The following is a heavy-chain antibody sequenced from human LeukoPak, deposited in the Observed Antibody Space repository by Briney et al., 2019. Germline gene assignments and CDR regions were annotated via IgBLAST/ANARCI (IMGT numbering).Heavy chain of an antibody. Sequence: PSETLSLTCAVYGGSFSGYYWSWIRQPPGKGLEWIGEINHSGSTNYNPSLKSRVTISVDTSKNQFSLKLSSVTAADTAVYYCARGRRTVGWVYGSGSHFDYWGQGTLVTVSS. CDR3: ARGRRTVGWVYGSGSHFDY. D-gene: IGHD3-10*01. CDR1: GGSFSGYY. J-gene: IGHJ4*02. V-gene: IGHV4-34*01. CDR2: INHSGST.